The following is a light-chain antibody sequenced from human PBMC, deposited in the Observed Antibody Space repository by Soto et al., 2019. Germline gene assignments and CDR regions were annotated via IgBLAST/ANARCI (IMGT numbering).Light chain of an antibody. J-gene: IGLJ1*01. CDR1: KLGDKY. CDR3: QAGASSTGV. V-gene: IGLV3-1*01. Sequence: SYELTQPPSVSVSPGQTASITCSGDKLGDKYACWYQQKPGQSPVLVIYQDSKRPSGIPERFSGSNSGNTATLTLSGTQDLEGADNFCQAGASSTGVFGTGTTLPAL. CDR2: QDS.